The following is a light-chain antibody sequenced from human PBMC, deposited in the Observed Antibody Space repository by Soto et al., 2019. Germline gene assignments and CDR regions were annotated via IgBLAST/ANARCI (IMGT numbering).Light chain of an antibody. CDR3: QQYGSSPWT. J-gene: IGKJ1*01. Sequence: MVMTQSPATLSVPPGERATLSCRASQSVSSYLAWYQQKPGQAPRLLIYGASSRATGIPDRFSGSGSGTDFTLTISRLEPEDFAVYYCQQYGSSPWTFGQGTKVDIK. V-gene: IGKV3-20*01. CDR2: GAS. CDR1: QSVSSY.